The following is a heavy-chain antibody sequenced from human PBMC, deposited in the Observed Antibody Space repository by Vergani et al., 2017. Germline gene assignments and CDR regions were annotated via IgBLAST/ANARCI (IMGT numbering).Heavy chain of an antibody. D-gene: IGHD3-9*01. Sequence: EVQLVESGGGLVKPGGSLRLSCAASGFTFSSYSMNWVRQAPGKGLEWVSSISSSSSYIYYADSVKVRFTISRDNAKNSLYLQMNSLRAEDTAVYYCARDRQLRYFTECHAFDIWGQGTMVTVSS. CDR3: ARDRQLRYFTECHAFDI. V-gene: IGHV3-21*01. CDR1: GFTFSSYS. J-gene: IGHJ3*02. CDR2: ISSSSSYI.